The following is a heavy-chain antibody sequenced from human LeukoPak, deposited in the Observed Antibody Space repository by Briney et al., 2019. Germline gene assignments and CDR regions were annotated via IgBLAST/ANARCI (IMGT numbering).Heavy chain of an antibody. V-gene: IGHV3-11*04. CDR1: GFTFSDYY. Sequence: GGSLRPSCAASGFTFSDYYMSWIRQAPGKGLEWVSYISSSGSTIYYADSVKGRFTISRDNAKSSLYLQMNSLRAEDTAVYYCARGPPFWSGYYLPGFFDYWGQGTLVTVSS. CDR3: ARGPPFWSGYYLPGFFDY. J-gene: IGHJ4*02. D-gene: IGHD3-3*01. CDR2: ISSSGSTI.